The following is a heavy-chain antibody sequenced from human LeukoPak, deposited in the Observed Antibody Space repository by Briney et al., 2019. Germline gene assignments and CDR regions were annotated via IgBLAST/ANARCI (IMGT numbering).Heavy chain of an antibody. CDR3: AKPYGGYDPEPSAFDY. CDR1: GFTFSSYA. CDR2: ISGSGGST. J-gene: IGHJ4*02. D-gene: IGHD5-12*01. Sequence: GGSLRLSCAASGFTFSSYAMSWVRQAPGRGLEWVSAISGSGGSTYYADSVKGRFTISRDNSKNTLYLQMNSLRAEDTAVYYCAKPYGGYDPEPSAFDYWGQGTLVTVSS. V-gene: IGHV3-23*01.